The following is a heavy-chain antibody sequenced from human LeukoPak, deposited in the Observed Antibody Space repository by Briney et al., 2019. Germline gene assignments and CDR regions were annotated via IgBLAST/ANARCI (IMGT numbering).Heavy chain of an antibody. CDR3: ARSKYWLGFDY. D-gene: IGHD5-12*01. Sequence: SETLSLTCTASAGSISLYNTYYWNWIRQSPGKGLEWIGYIYYSGSTSYNPSLKSRVTISVDTSKNQFSLKLSSVTAADTAVYYCARSKYWLGFDYWSQGTLVTVSS. CDR1: AGSISLYNTYY. J-gene: IGHJ4*02. V-gene: IGHV4-59*01. CDR2: IYYSGST.